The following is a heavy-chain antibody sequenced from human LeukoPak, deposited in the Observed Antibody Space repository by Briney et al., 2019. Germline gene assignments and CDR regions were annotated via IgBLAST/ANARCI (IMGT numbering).Heavy chain of an antibody. CDR3: ARHTRNHGMEV. D-gene: IGHD1-14*01. J-gene: IGHJ6*02. Sequence: PSQTLCLICVVSGGTISSGDYSWTWIPQDPGMGLVWIVYIYDSGSTSYKPSLKSRVSISEDTSQNQFSLKLSSVTAADPAVYYCARHTRNHGMEVWGQGTTVTVSS. V-gene: IGHV4-31*11. CDR2: IYDSGST. CDR1: GGTISSGDYS.